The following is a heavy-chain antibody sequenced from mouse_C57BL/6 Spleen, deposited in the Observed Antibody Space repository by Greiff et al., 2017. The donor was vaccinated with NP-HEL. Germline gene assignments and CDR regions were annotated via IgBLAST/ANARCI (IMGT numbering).Heavy chain of an antibody. V-gene: IGHV1-64*01. CDR1: GYTFTSYW. Sequence: VQLQQPGAELVKPGASVKLSCQASGYTFTSYWMHWVKQRPGQGLEWIGMIHPNSGSTNYNEKFKSKATLTVDKSSSTAYMQLSSLTSEDSAVYYCARFITTVVAPWYFDVWGTGTTVTVSS. CDR2: IHPNSGST. J-gene: IGHJ1*03. CDR3: ARFITTVVAPWYFDV. D-gene: IGHD1-1*01.